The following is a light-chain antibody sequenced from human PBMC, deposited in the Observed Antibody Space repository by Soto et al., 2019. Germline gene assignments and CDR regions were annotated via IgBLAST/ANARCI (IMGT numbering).Light chain of an antibody. J-gene: IGKJ1*01. V-gene: IGKV3-20*01. CDR3: QQYGSWT. CDR1: QTISSNY. Sequence: EIVLTQSPGTLSVSPGETATLSCRASQTISSNYLAWYQQKPGQAPSLLIYGTSSRATGIPDRLNGSGSGTDFTLAISRLEREDAEIYYCQQYGSWTFGQGTKVEI. CDR2: GTS.